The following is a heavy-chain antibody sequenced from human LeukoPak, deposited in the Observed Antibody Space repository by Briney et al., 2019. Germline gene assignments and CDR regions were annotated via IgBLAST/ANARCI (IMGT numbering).Heavy chain of an antibody. D-gene: IGHD3-16*01. CDR3: ARGGLRKGTNFDY. Sequence: PSETLSLTCTVSGGSISSSSYYWGWIRQPPGKGLEWIGSIYYSGSTYYNPSLKSRVTISVDTSKNQFSLKLSSVTAADTAVYYCARGGLRKGTNFDYWGQGTLVTVSS. CDR2: IYYSGST. CDR1: GGSISSSSYY. V-gene: IGHV4-39*07. J-gene: IGHJ4*02.